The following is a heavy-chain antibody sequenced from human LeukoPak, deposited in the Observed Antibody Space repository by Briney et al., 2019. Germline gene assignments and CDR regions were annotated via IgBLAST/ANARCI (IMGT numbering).Heavy chain of an antibody. J-gene: IGHJ4*02. CDR2: IYYSGTT. V-gene: IGHV4-31*03. CDR3: ARALRHDYFDF. CDR1: GDSISSGGFH. D-gene: IGHD5-12*01. Sequence: PSQTLSLTCTVSGDSISSGGFHWIWIRQHPGKGLEWIGYIYYSGTTYYNPSLKSRITISADTSKNQFSLKLSSVTAADTAVYYCARALRHDYFDFWGQGTLVTVSS.